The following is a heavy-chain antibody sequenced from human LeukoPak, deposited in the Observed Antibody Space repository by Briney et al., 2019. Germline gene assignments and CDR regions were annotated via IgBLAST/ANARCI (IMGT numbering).Heavy chain of an antibody. J-gene: IGHJ4*02. D-gene: IGHD5-18*01. CDR2: ISSSTSYI. Sequence: GGSLRLSCAASGFTFSSYSMNWIRQAPGKGLEWVSSISSSTSYIYYADSVKGRFTISRDNAKNTLYLQMNSLRGEDTAVYYCASTTMAIPGDYWGQGTLVTVSS. V-gene: IGHV3-21*01. CDR3: ASTTMAIPGDY. CDR1: GFTFSSYS.